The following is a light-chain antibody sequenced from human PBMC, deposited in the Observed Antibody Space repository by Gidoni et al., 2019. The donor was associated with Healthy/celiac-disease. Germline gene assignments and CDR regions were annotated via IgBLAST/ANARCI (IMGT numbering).Light chain of an antibody. Sequence: DIQMTQSPSSLSASVGDRVTITCRASQSISSYLDWYQQKPGKAPKLLIYAASSLQRGVPSRFSGSGSGTDFTLTISNLRPEDFATYYCQQSYSTPQTFGPGTKVDIK. V-gene: IGKV1-39*01. CDR1: QSISSY. J-gene: IGKJ3*01. CDR2: AAS. CDR3: QQSYSTPQT.